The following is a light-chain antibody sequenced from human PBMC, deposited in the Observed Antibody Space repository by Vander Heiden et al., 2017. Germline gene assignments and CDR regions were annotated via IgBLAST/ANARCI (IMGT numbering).Light chain of an antibody. Sequence: EMVMTQSPLSLPVTPGEPASISCRSSQSLLHSNGYNYLDWYLQKPWQSPQLLISLGSNRASAVPDTFSGSGSGTDFTLKISRVEAEHVGVYYCMQALQTPYTFGQGPKLEIK. CDR3: MQALQTPYT. J-gene: IGKJ2*01. V-gene: IGKV2-28*01. CDR1: QSLLHSNGYNY. CDR2: LGS.